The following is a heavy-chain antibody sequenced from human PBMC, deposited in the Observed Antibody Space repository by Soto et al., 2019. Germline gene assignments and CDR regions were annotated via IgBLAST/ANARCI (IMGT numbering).Heavy chain of an antibody. Sequence: GGSLRLSCAASGFTFSSYAMSWVRQAPGKGLEWVSAISGSGGSTYYADSVKGRFTISRDNSKNTLYLQMNSLRAEDTAVYYCAKDSGDGVTYWYFDLWGRGTLVTSPQ. CDR1: GFTFSSYA. D-gene: IGHD3-10*01. CDR2: ISGSGGST. CDR3: AKDSGDGVTYWYFDL. V-gene: IGHV3-23*01. J-gene: IGHJ2*01.